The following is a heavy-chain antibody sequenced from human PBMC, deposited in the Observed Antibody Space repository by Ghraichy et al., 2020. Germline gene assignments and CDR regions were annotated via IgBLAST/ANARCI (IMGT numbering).Heavy chain of an antibody. D-gene: IGHD1-14*01. CDR2: INPTSSYI. CDR3: ALTGTDYYYAMNV. CDR1: GFLFSMYS. V-gene: IGHV3-21*01. J-gene: IGHJ6*02. Sequence: GESLNISCAASGFLFSMYSANWVRQAPGKGLEWVSYINPTSSYIHYADSVTGRFTISRDNAKNSVYLQMNSLRVEDTAVYYCALTGTDYYYAMNVWGQGTTVTVSS.